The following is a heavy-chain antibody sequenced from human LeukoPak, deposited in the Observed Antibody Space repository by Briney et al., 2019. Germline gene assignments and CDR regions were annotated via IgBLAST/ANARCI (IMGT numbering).Heavy chain of an antibody. D-gene: IGHD3-3*01. CDR2: INPSGGST. CDR1: GYTFTSYY. J-gene: IGHJ4*02. V-gene: IGHV1-46*01. Sequence: ASVKVSCKASGYTFTSYYMHWVRQAPGQGLEWMGIINPSGGSTSYAQKFQGRVTITADKSTSTAYMELSSLKSEDTAVYYCARETMYGVITLYYFDYWGQGTLVTVSA. CDR3: ARETMYGVITLYYFDY.